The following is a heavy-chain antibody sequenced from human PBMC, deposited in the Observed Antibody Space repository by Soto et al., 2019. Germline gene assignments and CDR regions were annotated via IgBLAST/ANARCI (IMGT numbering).Heavy chain of an antibody. CDR3: ARGLQMYHYDSSGPEAY. Sequence: SVKVSCKASGGTFSSYAISWVRQAPGQGLEWMGGIIPIFGTANYAQKFQGRVTITADESTSTAYMELSSLRSEDTAVYYCARGLQMYHYDSSGPEAYWGQGTLVTVSS. J-gene: IGHJ4*02. CDR2: IIPIFGTA. D-gene: IGHD3-22*01. V-gene: IGHV1-69*13. CDR1: GGTFSSYA.